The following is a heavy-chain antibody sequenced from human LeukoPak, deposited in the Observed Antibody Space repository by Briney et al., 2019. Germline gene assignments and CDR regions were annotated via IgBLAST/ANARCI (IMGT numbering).Heavy chain of an antibody. Sequence: GGSLRLSCAASGFTFSSYWMHWARQAPGKGLVWVSRINSDGSSTSYADSVKGRFTISRDNAKNTLYLQMNSLRAEDTAVYYCARDHYDVLTGYYKNFDYWGQGTLVTLSS. CDR3: ARDHYDVLTGYYKNFDY. CDR1: GFTFSSYW. CDR2: INSDGSST. J-gene: IGHJ4*02. V-gene: IGHV3-74*01. D-gene: IGHD3-9*01.